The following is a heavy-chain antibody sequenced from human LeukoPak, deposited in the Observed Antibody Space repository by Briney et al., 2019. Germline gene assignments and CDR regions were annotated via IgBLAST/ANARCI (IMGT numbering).Heavy chain of an antibody. CDR3: AKDPYYETAGYFDY. D-gene: IGHD1-26*01. CDR1: GFTFSSYG. J-gene: IGHJ4*02. Sequence: GGSLRLSCAASGFTFSSYGMHWVRQAPGKGLEWVALIWYDGSNKYYTDSVKGRFTISRDNSKNTLYLQMNSLRAEDTAVYYCAKDPYYETAGYFDYWGQGTLVTVSS. CDR2: IWYDGSNK. V-gene: IGHV3-33*06.